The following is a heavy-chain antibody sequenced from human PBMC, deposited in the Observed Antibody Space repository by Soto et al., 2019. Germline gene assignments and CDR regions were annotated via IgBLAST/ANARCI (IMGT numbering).Heavy chain of an antibody. CDR3: ANQWLFATVTSFDC. J-gene: IGHJ4*02. D-gene: IGHD4-4*01. CDR1: GFTFSSYA. CDR2: ISHSGGST. Sequence: EVQLLESGGGMVQPGGSLRLSCAASGFTFSSYAMSWVRQAPGEGLEWVSAISHSGGSTYYADSVKGRFTISRDNSKNTLFLQMNSLRAEDTAVYYCANQWLFATVTSFDCWGQGTLVTVSS. V-gene: IGHV3-23*01.